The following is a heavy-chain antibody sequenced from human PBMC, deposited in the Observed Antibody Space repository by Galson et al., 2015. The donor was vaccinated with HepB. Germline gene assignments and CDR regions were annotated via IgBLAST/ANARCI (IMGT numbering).Heavy chain of an antibody. V-gene: IGHV1-2*02. J-gene: IGHJ4*02. Sequence: SVKVSCKASGYTFTGYYMHWVRLAPGQGLEWMGWINPDNGGTNYAQKFQGRVTMTRDTSIGTAYMELNSPTSDDTAVYYCARATWGSSFDYWGQGTLVIVFS. D-gene: IGHD7-27*01. CDR1: GYTFTGYY. CDR2: INPDNGGT. CDR3: ARATWGSSFDY.